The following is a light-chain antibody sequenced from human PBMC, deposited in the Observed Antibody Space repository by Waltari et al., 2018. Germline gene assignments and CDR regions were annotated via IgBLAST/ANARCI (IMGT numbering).Light chain of an antibody. CDR2: DAS. J-gene: IGKJ1*01. CDR3: QKYGTLPAT. CDR1: QSVSRT. V-gene: IGKV3-20*01. Sequence: EIGLTQSPDTLSLSPGDRATLSCRAGQSVSRTLAWYQQKPGQAPRLLIYDASSRATGVPDRFSGSGSGTDFSLTISRLEPEDFAVYYCQKYGTLPATFGQGTKVEIK.